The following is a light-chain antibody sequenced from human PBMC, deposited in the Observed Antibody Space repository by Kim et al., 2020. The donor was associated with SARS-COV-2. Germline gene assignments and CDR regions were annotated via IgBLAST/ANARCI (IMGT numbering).Light chain of an antibody. CDR3: SSYTSSWV. CDR1: SSDVGGYNY. J-gene: IGLJ3*02. V-gene: IGLV2-14*04. CDR2: DVS. Sequence: SPRQSITISCTGTSSDVGGYNYVSWYQQHPGKAPKLMIYDVSKRPSGVSNRFSGSKSGNTASLTISGLQAEDEADYYCSSYTSSWVFGGGTQLTVL.